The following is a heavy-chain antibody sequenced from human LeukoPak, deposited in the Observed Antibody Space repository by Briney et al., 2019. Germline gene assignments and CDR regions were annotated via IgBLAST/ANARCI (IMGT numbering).Heavy chain of an antibody. V-gene: IGHV3-74*01. CDR3: ARADYGDCR. CDR1: GFTFSTYW. J-gene: IGHJ4*02. CDR2: IDTDGSST. D-gene: IGHD4-17*01. Sequence: GGSLRLSCAASGFTFSTYWMQWVRQAPGKGLVWISRIDTDGSSTSYADAVKGRFTISRDNAKNKLYLQMNRLRAEDTAVYYCARADYGDCRWGQGTLVTVSS.